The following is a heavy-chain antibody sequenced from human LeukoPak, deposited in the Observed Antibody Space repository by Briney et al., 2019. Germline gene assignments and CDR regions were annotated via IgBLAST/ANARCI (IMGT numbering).Heavy chain of an antibody. J-gene: IGHJ4*02. Sequence: SETLSLTCTVSGGSISSYYWSWIRQPPGKGLEWIGYIYYSGSTNYNPSLKSRVTISVDTSKNQFSLKLSSVTAADTAVYYCARSPSSGYLDYWGQGTLVTVSS. CDR1: GGSISSYY. CDR2: IYYSGST. CDR3: ARSPSSGYLDY. D-gene: IGHD3-22*01. V-gene: IGHV4-59*12.